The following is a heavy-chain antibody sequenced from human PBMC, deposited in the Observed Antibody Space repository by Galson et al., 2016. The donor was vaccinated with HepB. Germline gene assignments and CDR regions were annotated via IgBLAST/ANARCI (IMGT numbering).Heavy chain of an antibody. V-gene: IGHV3-53*01. Sequence: SLRLSCAASGLTVSSNYMRWVRQAPGKGLERVSVIYSGGGTYYADSVQGRFTISRDDSKNTVFLEMNSLRAEDTAVYYCGTESYLKGHSIVVAAPSQTWGRGTLVTVSS. D-gene: IGHD2-15*01. CDR1: GLTVSSNY. CDR2: IYSGGGT. J-gene: IGHJ5*02. CDR3: GTESYLKGHSIVVAAPSQT.